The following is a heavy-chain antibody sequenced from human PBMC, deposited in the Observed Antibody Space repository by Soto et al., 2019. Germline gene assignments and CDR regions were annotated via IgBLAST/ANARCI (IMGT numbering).Heavy chain of an antibody. CDR2: IYYSGST. D-gene: IGHD1-26*01. CDR1: GGSISSYY. V-gene: IGHV4-59*01. Sequence: LSLTCTVSGGSISSYYWSWIRQPPGKGLEWIGYIYYSGSTNYNPSLKSRVTISVDTSKNQFSLKLSSVTAADTAVYYCARTVVVGATYFDYWGQGTLVTVSS. CDR3: ARTVVVGATYFDY. J-gene: IGHJ4*02.